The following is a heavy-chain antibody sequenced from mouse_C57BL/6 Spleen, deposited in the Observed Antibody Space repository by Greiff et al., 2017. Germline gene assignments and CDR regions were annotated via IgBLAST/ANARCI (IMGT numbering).Heavy chain of an antibody. CDR3: TRPLYYDYPAWFAY. J-gene: IGHJ3*01. Sequence: QVQLQQSGAELVRPGASVTLSCKASGYTFTDYEMHWVKQTPVHGLEWIGAIDPETGGTAYNQKFKGKAILTADKSSSTAYMELRSLTSEDSAVYYCTRPLYYDYPAWFAYWGQGTLVTVSA. D-gene: IGHD2-4*01. V-gene: IGHV1-15*01. CDR2: IDPETGGT. CDR1: GYTFTDYE.